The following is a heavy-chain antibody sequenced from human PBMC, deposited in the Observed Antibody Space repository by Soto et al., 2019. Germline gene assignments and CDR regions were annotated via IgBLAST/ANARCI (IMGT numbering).Heavy chain of an antibody. CDR1: GFTFSNAW. CDR3: TTAILTMVRGVVTTDAFDI. Sequence: EVQLVESGGGLVKPGGSLRLSCAASGFTFSNAWMSWVRQAPGKGLEWVGRIKSKTDGRTTDYAAPVKGRFTISRDDSKNTLYLQMNSLKTEDTAVSYCTTAILTMVRGVVTTDAFDIWGQGTMVTVSS. V-gene: IGHV3-15*01. D-gene: IGHD3-10*01. J-gene: IGHJ3*02. CDR2: IKSKTDGRTT.